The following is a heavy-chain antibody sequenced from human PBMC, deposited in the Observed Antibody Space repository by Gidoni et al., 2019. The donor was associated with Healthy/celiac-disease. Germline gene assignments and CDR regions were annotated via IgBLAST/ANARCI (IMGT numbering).Heavy chain of an antibody. J-gene: IGHJ3*02. CDR1: GGSFSGYY. CDR2: IKHSGST. CDR3: ARAVYCSGCSCYSQTLRSNSFYI. V-gene: IGHV4-34*01. Sequence: QVQLQQWGAGLLKPSETLSLTCAVYGGSFSGYYWSWIRQPPGKGLEWIGEIKHSGSTNYNPSLKSRVTISVDTSKNQFSLKLSSVTAADTAVYYCARAVYCSGCSCYSQTLRSNSFYIWGQGTIVTVSS. D-gene: IGHD2-15*01.